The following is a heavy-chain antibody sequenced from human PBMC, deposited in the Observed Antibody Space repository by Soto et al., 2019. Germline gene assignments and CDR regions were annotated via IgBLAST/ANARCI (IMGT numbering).Heavy chain of an antibody. CDR3: ARDRPSGQPYSYYFDY. D-gene: IGHD6-19*01. CDR1: GGSISSGDYY. V-gene: IGHV4-30-4*01. J-gene: IGHJ4*02. CDR2: IYYSGST. Sequence: SETLSLTCTVSGGSISSGDYYWSWIRQPPGKGLEWIGYIYYSGSTYYNPSLKSRVTISVDTSKNQFSLKLSSVTAADTAVYYCARDRPSGQPYSYYFDYWGQGTLVTSPQ.